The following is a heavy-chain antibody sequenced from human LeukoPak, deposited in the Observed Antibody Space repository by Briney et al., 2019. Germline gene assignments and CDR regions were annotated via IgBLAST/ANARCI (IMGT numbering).Heavy chain of an antibody. J-gene: IGHJ4*02. CDR1: GFTFSNYW. Sequence: SGGSLRLSCVASGFTFSNYWMHWVRQAPGKGLVWVSRINSDGSSTNYADSVKGRFTISRDNAKNTLYVQMNSLRAEDTAVYYCAARGYCSGTSCLLEYWGQGTLVTVSS. CDR3: AARGYCSGTSCLLEY. V-gene: IGHV3-74*01. D-gene: IGHD2-2*01. CDR2: INSDGSST.